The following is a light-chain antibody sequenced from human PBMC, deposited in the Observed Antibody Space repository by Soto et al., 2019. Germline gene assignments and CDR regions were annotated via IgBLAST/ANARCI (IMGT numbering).Light chain of an antibody. CDR1: PTISSW. CDR3: QQYNRYSEA. Sequence: DIQMTKSHSTLSGSVGDRVTITGRAMPTISSWLAWYQQKPGKAPKLLIYKASTFKSGVPSRFSGSGSGTEFTLTISSLQPDDFSTYYCQQYNRYSEAFGQGTKVELK. V-gene: IGKV1-5*03. J-gene: IGKJ1*01. CDR2: KAS.